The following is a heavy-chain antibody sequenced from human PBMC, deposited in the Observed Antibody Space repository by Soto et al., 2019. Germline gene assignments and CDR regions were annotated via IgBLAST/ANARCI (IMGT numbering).Heavy chain of an antibody. J-gene: IGHJ5*02. CDR2: IYYSGST. CDR1: GGSISSGGYY. D-gene: IGHD3-3*01. Sequence: SETLSLTCTVSGGSISSGGYYWSWIREHPGKGLEWIGYIYYSGSTYYNPSLKSRVTLSVDTSKNQFSLKLSSVTAADTAVYYCARALLRENWFDPWGQGTLVTVSS. V-gene: IGHV4-31*03. CDR3: ARALLRENWFDP.